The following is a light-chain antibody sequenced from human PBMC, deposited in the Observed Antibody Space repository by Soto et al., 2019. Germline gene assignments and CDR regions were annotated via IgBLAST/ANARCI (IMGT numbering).Light chain of an antibody. CDR1: SGSVSTSYY. Sequence: QAVVTQEPSFSVSPGGTVTLTCGLSSGSVSTSYYPSWHQQTPGQAPRTLIYNTDTRSSGVPDRFSGSILGNKAALTITGAQADDESEYFCMLYMGSVFWVFGGGTNLTVL. CDR3: MLYMGSVFWV. V-gene: IGLV8-61*01. J-gene: IGLJ3*02. CDR2: NTD.